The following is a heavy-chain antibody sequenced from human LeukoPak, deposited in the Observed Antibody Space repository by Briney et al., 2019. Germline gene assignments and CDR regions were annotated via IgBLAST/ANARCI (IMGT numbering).Heavy chain of an antibody. CDR3: ASTTGDRDY. Sequence: PGGSLRLSCVASGFTFSSYSKNWVRKAPGKGLEWVSYISGSSTYIYYVDSLKGRFTISRDNAKNSLYPQMNSLRVEDTAVYYCASTTGDRDYWGQGTLVNVSS. CDR1: GFTFSSYS. V-gene: IGHV3-21*01. CDR2: ISGSSTYI. J-gene: IGHJ4*02. D-gene: IGHD7-27*01.